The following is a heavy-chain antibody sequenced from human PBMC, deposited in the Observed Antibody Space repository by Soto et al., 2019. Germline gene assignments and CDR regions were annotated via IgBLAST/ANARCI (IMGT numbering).Heavy chain of an antibody. D-gene: IGHD6-6*01. CDR1: GGSISSLY. Sequence: QVLLQESGPGLLKPSETLSLTCTVSGGSISSLYWAWIRQPAGKGLEWIGRIFPSGDSNYNPSLTSRVSMSLDTSKNQFSLTVSSVTAADTAVYYCARASRCKSEYECFAWLDFWGQGILVTVSS. V-gene: IGHV4-4*07. CDR3: ARASRCKSEYECFAWLDF. J-gene: IGHJ4*02. CDR2: IFPSGDS.